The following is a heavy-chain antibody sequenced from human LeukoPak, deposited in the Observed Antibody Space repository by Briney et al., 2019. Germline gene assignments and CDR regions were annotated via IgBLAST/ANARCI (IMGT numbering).Heavy chain of an antibody. Sequence: PGGSLRLSCAASGFTFSSYWMSWVRQAPGKGLEWVANIKQDGSEKYYVDSVKGRFTISRDNAKNSLYLQMNSLRAEDTAVYYCARDLGQWLALDAFDIWGQGTMVTVSS. D-gene: IGHD6-19*01. J-gene: IGHJ3*02. CDR1: GFTFSSYW. CDR3: ARDLGQWLALDAFDI. CDR2: IKQDGSEK. V-gene: IGHV3-7*04.